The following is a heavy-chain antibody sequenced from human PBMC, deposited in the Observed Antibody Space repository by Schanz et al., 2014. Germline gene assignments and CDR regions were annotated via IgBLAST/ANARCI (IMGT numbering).Heavy chain of an antibody. CDR3: ARVKYCTITRCYRTETEGIYYMDV. J-gene: IGHJ6*03. CDR2: ISYDGSKK. CDR1: EFTFSTDA. V-gene: IGHV3-33*08. Sequence: VQLVESGGGLVQPGGSLRLSCAASEFTFSTDAMSWVRQAPGKGLEWVGVISYDGSKKSYADSVKGRFTISRDNSKNTLYLQMKSLRAEDTAVYYCARVKYCTITRCYRTETEGIYYMDVWGRGTTVTVSS. D-gene: IGHD2-2*01.